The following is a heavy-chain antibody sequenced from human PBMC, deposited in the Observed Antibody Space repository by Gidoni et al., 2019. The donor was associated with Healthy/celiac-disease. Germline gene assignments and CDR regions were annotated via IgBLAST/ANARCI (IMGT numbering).Heavy chain of an antibody. J-gene: IGHJ5*02. V-gene: IGHV3-23*01. CDR2: ISGSGGST. CDR1: GFTSSSYA. Sequence: EVQLLEYGGGLVQPGGSLRLSCAASGFTSSSYAMIWVRQAPGKGLEWVSAISGSGGSTDYADSVKGRFTISRDNSKHTLYLQMNSLRAEETAVYYCAKGGVGSSGYNNWFDHWGQGTLVTVSS. D-gene: IGHD6-19*01. CDR3: AKGGVGSSGYNNWFDH.